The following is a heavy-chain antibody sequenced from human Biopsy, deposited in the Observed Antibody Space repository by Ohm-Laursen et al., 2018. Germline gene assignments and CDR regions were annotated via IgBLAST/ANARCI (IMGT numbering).Heavy chain of an antibody. CDR1: GASIDSYY. V-gene: IGHV4-39*01. CDR2: IYYSGST. J-gene: IGHJ4*02. Sequence: SETLSLTCTVSGASIDSYYWDWIRQPPGKGLEWIGSIYYSGSTYYNPSLKSRVSISADRSKNQFSLKLTSVTAADTAMYYCARQEFATSPLDYWGQGSLVTVSS. CDR3: ARQEFATSPLDY. D-gene: IGHD3-10*01.